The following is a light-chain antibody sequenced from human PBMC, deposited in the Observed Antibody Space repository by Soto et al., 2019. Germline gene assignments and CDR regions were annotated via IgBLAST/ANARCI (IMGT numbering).Light chain of an antibody. Sequence: SYELTQPPSVSVSPGQTASITCSGDKLGDKYACWYQQKPGQSPVLVIYQDTKRPSGIPERFSGSNSGNTATLTISGTQAMDEADYYCQAWDLSTPYVFGPGTKVTVL. CDR1: KLGDKY. J-gene: IGLJ1*01. CDR2: QDT. CDR3: QAWDLSTPYV. V-gene: IGLV3-1*01.